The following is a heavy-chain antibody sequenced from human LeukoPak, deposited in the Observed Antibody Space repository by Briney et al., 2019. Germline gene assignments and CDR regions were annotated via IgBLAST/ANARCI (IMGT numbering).Heavy chain of an antibody. CDR2: ISSSGSTI. D-gene: IGHD3-9*01. J-gene: IGHJ4*02. V-gene: IGHV3-48*03. CDR3: ARQLRDFDRLLPDFDY. CDR1: GFTFSSYE. Sequence: AGGSLRLSCAASGFTFSSYEMNWVRQAPGKGLEWVSYISSSGSTIYYADPVKGRFTISRDNAQNSLYLQMNSLRAAETPVYYFARQLRDFDRLLPDFDYRGQGTLVSVS.